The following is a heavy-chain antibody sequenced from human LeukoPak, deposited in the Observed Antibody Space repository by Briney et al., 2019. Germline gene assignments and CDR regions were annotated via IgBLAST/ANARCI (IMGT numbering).Heavy chain of an antibody. V-gene: IGHV4-34*01. J-gene: IGHJ4*02. CDR3: ARGRMALVDY. CDR1: GGSFSGYY. CDR2: INHSGST. Sequence: SGTLSLTCAVYGGSFSGYYWSWIRQPPGKGLEWIGEINHSGSTNYNPSLKSRVTISVDTSKNQFSLKLSSVTAADTAVYYCARGRMALVDYWGQGTLVTVSS. D-gene: IGHD5-24*01.